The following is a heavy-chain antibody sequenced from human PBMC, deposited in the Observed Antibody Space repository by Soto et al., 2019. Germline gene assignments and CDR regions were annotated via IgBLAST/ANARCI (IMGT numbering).Heavy chain of an antibody. CDR3: AGGLSGDKVDQ. V-gene: IGHV4-30-4*01. CDR2: IYNRGNT. D-gene: IGHD2-21*01. CDR1: GVSISDDNYY. J-gene: IGHJ4*02. Sequence: QVQLQESGAGLVKPSQTLSLTCTVSGVSISDDNYYWSWIRQPPGKDLEWIGHIYNRGNTYNNPSLRSRLTLSLDTSKSQFSLNLNSVTAADTAVYYCAGGLSGDKVDQWGQGTLVTVSS.